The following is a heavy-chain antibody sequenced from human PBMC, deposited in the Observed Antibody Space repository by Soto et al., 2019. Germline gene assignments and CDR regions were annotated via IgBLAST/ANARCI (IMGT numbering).Heavy chain of an antibody. Sequence: GGSLRLSCAASGFTFSSYSMNWVRQAPGKGLEWVSSISSSSSYIYYADSVKGRFTISRDNAKNSLYLQMNSLRAEDTAVYYCARGLVVVVAATWSYFDYWGQGTLVTVSS. V-gene: IGHV3-21*01. CDR2: ISSSSSYI. CDR1: GFTFSSYS. D-gene: IGHD2-15*01. J-gene: IGHJ4*02. CDR3: ARGLVVVVAATWSYFDY.